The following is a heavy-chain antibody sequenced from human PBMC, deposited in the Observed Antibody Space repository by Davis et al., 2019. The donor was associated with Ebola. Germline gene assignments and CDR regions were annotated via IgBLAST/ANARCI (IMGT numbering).Heavy chain of an antibody. J-gene: IGHJ6*02. CDR1: GFTFSSYG. D-gene: IGHD2-15*01. V-gene: IGHV3-30*03. CDR3: AARGYCSGGSCYSNYYYYGMDV. CDR2: ISYDGSNK. Sequence: PGGSLRLSCAASGFTFSSYGMHWVRQAPGKGLEWVAVISYDGSNKYYADSVKGRFTISRDNSKNTLYLQMNSLRAEDTAVYYCAARGYCSGGSCYSNYYYYGMDVWGQGTTVTVSS.